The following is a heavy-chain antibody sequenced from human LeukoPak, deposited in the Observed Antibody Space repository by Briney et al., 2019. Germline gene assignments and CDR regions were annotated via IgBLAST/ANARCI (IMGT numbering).Heavy chain of an antibody. Sequence: PSQTLSLTCTVSGGSISSGSYYWSWIRQPAGKGLEWIGRIYTSGSTNYNPSLKSRITISVDTSKNQFSLKLSSVTAADTAVYYCARHAIVVVPAAKYYYYYYMDVWGKGTTVTISS. CDR2: IYTSGST. CDR1: GGSISSGSYY. CDR3: ARHAIVVVPAAKYYYYYYMDV. V-gene: IGHV4-61*02. D-gene: IGHD2-2*01. J-gene: IGHJ6*03.